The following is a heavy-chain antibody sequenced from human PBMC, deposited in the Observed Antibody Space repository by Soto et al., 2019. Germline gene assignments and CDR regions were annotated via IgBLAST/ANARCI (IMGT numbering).Heavy chain of an antibody. CDR3: VRHYPIGHNWNSSEY. J-gene: IGHJ4*02. V-gene: IGHV4-59*01. Sequence: KPSETLSLTCTVSGGSITDYYWGWIRQPPGKGLEWIGYIFYSGSTNYNPSLESRVTISVDTSKNQFSLKVSSVTAADTAVYYCVRHYPIGHNWNSSEYWCQGILGTGSS. CDR1: GGSITDYY. D-gene: IGHD1-1*01. CDR2: IFYSGST.